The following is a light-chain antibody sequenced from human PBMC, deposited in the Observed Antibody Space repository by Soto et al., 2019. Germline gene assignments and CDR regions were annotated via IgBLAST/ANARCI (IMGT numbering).Light chain of an antibody. V-gene: IGKV3-11*01. CDR2: DTS. J-gene: IGKJ4*01. CDR1: QSVNNF. Sequence: EIVFTQSPATLSLSPGERATLSCRASQSVNNFLAWYQQKPGQAPRLLIYDTSNRATGIPARFSGSGSGTDFTLTISSLQSEDFAVYYCQQYNSWPLTVGGGTKGEIK. CDR3: QQYNSWPLT.